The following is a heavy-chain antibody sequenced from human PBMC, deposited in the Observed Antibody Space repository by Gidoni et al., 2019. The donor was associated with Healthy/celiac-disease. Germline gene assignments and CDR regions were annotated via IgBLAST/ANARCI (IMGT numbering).Heavy chain of an antibody. D-gene: IGHD6-6*01. CDR1: GFTFSDYY. J-gene: IGHJ4*02. V-gene: IGHV3-11*01. Sequence: QVQLVESGGGLVKPGGALRLACAASGFTFSDYYMSCIRQAPGKGLEWVSYISSRGRTIYYADSVKGRFTISRDNAKNSLYLQMNSLRAEDTAVYYCARVLYSSSPFDYWGQGPLVTVSS. CDR3: ARVLYSSSPFDY. CDR2: ISSRGRTI.